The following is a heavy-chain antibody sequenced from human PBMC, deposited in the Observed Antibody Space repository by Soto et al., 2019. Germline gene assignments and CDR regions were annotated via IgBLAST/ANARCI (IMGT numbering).Heavy chain of an antibody. CDR1: GFTFSGYV. V-gene: IGHV3-30*03. J-gene: IGHJ4*02. CDR2: IPPDEYYI. CDR3: ARDPEQLKFRDIDY. D-gene: IGHD1-1*01. Sequence: QIQLVESGGGVVQPGRSLRLSCATSGFTFSGYVFHWIRQAPGKGLEWVAMIPPDEYYISYADSVKGRFTISRDNSKNALYLQMDSLKPEDTARYFCARDPEQLKFRDIDYWGQGTLVTVSS.